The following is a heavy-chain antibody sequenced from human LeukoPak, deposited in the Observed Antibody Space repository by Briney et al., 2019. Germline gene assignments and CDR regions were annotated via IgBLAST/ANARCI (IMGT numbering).Heavy chain of an antibody. D-gene: IGHD2-2*02. CDR1: GGSISSYY. Sequence: SETLSLTCTVSGGSISSYYWGWIRQPPGKGLEWIGSIYHSGSTYYNPSLKSRVTTSVDTSKNQFSLNLSSVTAADTAVYYCARVSGSYCSSSSCYTGGYFYYYMDVWGKGTTVTVSS. CDR3: ARVSGSYCSSSSCYTGGYFYYYMDV. CDR2: IYHSGST. V-gene: IGHV4-38-2*02. J-gene: IGHJ6*03.